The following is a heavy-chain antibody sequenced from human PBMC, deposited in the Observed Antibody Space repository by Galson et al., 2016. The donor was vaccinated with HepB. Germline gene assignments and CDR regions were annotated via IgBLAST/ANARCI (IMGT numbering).Heavy chain of an antibody. CDR3: ARAGYCSGGCCYVYAFDI. Sequence: ETLSLTCAVSGDSISSSNWWSWVRQPPGKGLEWIGAIYHSGSTNYNPSHKSRVTISVDKSKNQFSLKLNSVTAADTAVYYCARAGYCSGGCCYVYAFDIWGPGTMVTVSS. CDR1: GDSISSSNW. J-gene: IGHJ3*02. CDR2: IYHSGST. D-gene: IGHD2-15*01. V-gene: IGHV4-4*02.